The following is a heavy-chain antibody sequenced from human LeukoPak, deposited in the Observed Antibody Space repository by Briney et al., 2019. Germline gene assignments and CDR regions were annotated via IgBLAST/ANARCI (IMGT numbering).Heavy chain of an antibody. CDR3: ARDNSVRDEAWWFNP. Sequence: ASVKVSCKAFGYTFTSNYMHWARQAPGQGPEWMGVISPSGGSTTYAQKFQGRVTLTRDMSASTDYLELSSLRSEDTAVYYCARDNSVRDEAWWFNPWGQGTLVTVSS. CDR2: ISPSGGST. D-gene: IGHD5-24*01. V-gene: IGHV1-46*01. CDR1: GYTFTSNY. J-gene: IGHJ5*02.